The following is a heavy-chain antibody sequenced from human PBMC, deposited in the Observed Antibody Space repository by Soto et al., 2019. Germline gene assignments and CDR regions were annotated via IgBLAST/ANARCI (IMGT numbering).Heavy chain of an antibody. CDR3: ARALPDYGGGMDV. CDR1: GGSISGYY. D-gene: IGHD4-17*01. J-gene: IGHJ6*02. V-gene: IGHV3-11*04. Sequence: LSLTCTVSGGSISGYYWSWIRQPPGKGLEWVSYISSSSSTIFYTDSVKGRFTVSRDNAKNSLYLQMNSLRAEDTAVYYCARALPDYGGGMDVWGQGTTVTVSS. CDR2: ISSSSSTI.